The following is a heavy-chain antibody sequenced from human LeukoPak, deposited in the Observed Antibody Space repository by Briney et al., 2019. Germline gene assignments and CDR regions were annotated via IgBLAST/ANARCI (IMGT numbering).Heavy chain of an antibody. CDR3: ARPYDILPPNWFDP. J-gene: IGHJ5*02. CDR2: INSDGSST. CDR1: GFTFSSYW. Sequence: GGSLRLSCAASGFTFSSYWMHWVRQAPGKGLVWVSRINSDGSSTSYADSVKGRFTISRDNAKNTLYLQMNSLRAEDTAVYYCARPYDILPPNWFDPWGQGTLVTVSS. V-gene: IGHV3-74*01. D-gene: IGHD3-9*01.